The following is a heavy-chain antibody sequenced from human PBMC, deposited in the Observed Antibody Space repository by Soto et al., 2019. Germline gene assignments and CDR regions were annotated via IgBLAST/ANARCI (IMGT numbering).Heavy chain of an antibody. V-gene: IGHV3-49*04. CDR2: IRSQAYGGTA. CDR3: TKNDDHGPE. Sequence: PGGSLRLSCATSGFTFANYPMSWVRQAPGKGPEWLGFIRSQAYGGTADYAASVEGRFTISRDDSTSIAYLQMNNLKTEDTAVYYCTKNDDHGPEWGQGTLVTGS. J-gene: IGHJ4*02. CDR1: GFTFANYP. D-gene: IGHD1-1*01.